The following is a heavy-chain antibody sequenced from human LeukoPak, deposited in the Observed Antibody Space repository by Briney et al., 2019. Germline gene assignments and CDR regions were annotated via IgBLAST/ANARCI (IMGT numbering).Heavy chain of an antibody. CDR2: IYYSGRT. CDR3: ARIRYSENIDY. V-gene: IGHV4-39*01. D-gene: IGHD1-1*01. CDR1: GGSISSSSYY. J-gene: IGHJ4*02. Sequence: ASETLSLTCTVSGGSISSSSYYWGWIRQPPGKGLECIGSIYYSGRTYYTPSLKSRVTISVDTSKNQFSLKVTSVTAADTAVYYCARIRYSENIDYWGQGTLVTVSS.